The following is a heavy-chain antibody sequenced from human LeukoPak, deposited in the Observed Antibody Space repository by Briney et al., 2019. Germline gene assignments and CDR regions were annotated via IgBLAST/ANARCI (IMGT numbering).Heavy chain of an antibody. J-gene: IGHJ4*02. D-gene: IGHD5-24*01. CDR1: GVTFSGSA. V-gene: IGHV3-73*01. CDR3: TRRGSRDGYSLFDY. CDR2: IRSKANSYAT. Sequence: GGALRLSCAASGVTFSGSAMHWVRQAAGKGREWGGRIRSKANSYATAYAASVKGRFTISRDDSKNTAYLQMNSLKTEDTAVYYCTRRGSRDGYSLFDYWGQGTLVTVSS.